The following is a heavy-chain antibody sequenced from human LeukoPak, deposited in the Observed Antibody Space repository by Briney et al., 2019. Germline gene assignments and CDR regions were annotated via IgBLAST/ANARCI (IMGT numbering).Heavy chain of an antibody. J-gene: IGHJ4*02. CDR2: IIPILGIA. CDR3: ARGRIAAAGTDY. Sequence: ASVKVSCKASGGTFSSYAISWVRQAPGQGLEWMGRIIPILGIANYAQKFQGRVTVTADKSTSTAYMELSSLRSEDTAVYYCARGRIAAAGTDYWGQGTLVTVSP. CDR1: GGTFSSYA. D-gene: IGHD6-13*01. V-gene: IGHV1-69*04.